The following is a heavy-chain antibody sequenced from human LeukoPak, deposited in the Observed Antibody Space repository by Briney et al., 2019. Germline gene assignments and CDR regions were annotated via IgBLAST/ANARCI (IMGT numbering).Heavy chain of an antibody. D-gene: IGHD1-1*01. J-gene: IGHJ6*03. CDR2: IWSGATTG. CDR1: GFPFINHG. Sequence: GRSLRLSCAASGFPFINHGMHWVRQAPGKGLEWVALIWSGATTGLYADSVKGRFSISRDNSRNTLSLEMNSLRAEDSAVYYCARDIWNDGNYYMDVWGKGTAVTVSS. CDR3: ARDIWNDGNYYMDV. V-gene: IGHV3-33*01.